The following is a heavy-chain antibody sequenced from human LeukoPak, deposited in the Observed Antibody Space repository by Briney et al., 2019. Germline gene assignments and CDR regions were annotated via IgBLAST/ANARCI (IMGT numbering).Heavy chain of an antibody. Sequence: GGSLRLSCAASGFTFSSYSMNWVRQAPGKGLEWVSTISSSSSYIYYADSVKGRSTISRDNAKNSLYLQMNSLRAEDTAVYYCARGDKVRGRLLDYYYYGMDVWGQGTTVTVSS. CDR1: GFTFSSYS. CDR3: ARGDKVRGRLLDYYYYGMDV. V-gene: IGHV3-21*01. D-gene: IGHD4-17*01. J-gene: IGHJ6*02. CDR2: ISSSSSYI.